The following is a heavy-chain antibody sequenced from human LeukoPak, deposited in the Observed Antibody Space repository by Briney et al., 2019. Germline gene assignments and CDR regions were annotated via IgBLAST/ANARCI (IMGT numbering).Heavy chain of an antibody. CDR3: AKSRDKVYDAFDI. D-gene: IGHD2-8*01. CDR2: ISGSGGST. J-gene: IGHJ3*02. CDR1: GFTFSSYA. Sequence: QSGGSLRLSCAASGFTFSSYAMSWVRQAPGKGLEWVSAISGSGGSTYYADSVKGRFTISRDNSKNTLYLQMNSLRAEDTAVYYCAKSRDKVYDAFDIWGQGTMVTVSS. V-gene: IGHV3-23*01.